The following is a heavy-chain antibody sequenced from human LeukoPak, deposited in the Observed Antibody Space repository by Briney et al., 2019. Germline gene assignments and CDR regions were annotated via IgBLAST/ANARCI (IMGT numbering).Heavy chain of an antibody. CDR1: GFTFSNAW. CDR2: IKSKTDGGTT. CDR3: TPTGDYYDILTGYFPLDY. V-gene: IGHV3-15*01. J-gene: IGHJ4*02. D-gene: IGHD3-9*01. Sequence: GGSLRLSCAASGFTFSNAWMSWVRPAPGRGLEWVGRIKSKTDGGTTDYAAPVKGRFTISRDDSKNTLYLQMNSLKTEDTAVYYCTPTGDYYDILTGYFPLDYWGQGTLVTVSS.